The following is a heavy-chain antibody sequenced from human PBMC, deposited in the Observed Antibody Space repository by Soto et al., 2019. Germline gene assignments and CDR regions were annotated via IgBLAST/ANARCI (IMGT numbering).Heavy chain of an antibody. V-gene: IGHV1-3*01. CDR3: ARGRYCSSTSCSFYNRFDP. CDR2: INAGNGNT. CDR1: GYTFTSYA. Sequence: ASVKVSCKASGYTFTSYAMHWVRQAPGQRLEWMGWINAGNGNTKYSQKFQGRVTITRDTSASTAYMELSSLRSEDTAVYYCARGRYCSSTSCSFYNRFDPWGQGTLVTVSS. D-gene: IGHD2-2*01. J-gene: IGHJ5*02.